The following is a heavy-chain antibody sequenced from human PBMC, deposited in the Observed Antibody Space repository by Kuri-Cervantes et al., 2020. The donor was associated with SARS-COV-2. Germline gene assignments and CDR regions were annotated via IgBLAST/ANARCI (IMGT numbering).Heavy chain of an antibody. J-gene: IGHJ3*01. V-gene: IGHV3-30-3*01. CDR2: ISYDGSNK. D-gene: IGHD4-17*01. Sequence: GSLRLSCAASGFTFSSYAMHWVRQAPGKGLEWVAVISYDGSNKYYADSVKGRFTISRDNFKNTLYLQMNNLRAEDTAVYYCAKDPNGDYVGAFDFWGQGTLVTVSS. CDR1: GFTFSSYA. CDR3: AKDPNGDYVGAFDF.